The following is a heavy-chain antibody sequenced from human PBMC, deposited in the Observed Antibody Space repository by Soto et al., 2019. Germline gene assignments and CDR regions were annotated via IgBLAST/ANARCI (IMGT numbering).Heavy chain of an antibody. D-gene: IGHD3-10*01. Sequence: QLQLQESGSGLVKPSQTLSLICAVSGDSVSSGTDSWSWIRQPPGKGLEWIGYIFHSGNTNYNPSLRSRVTMSLDRSKNQISLNLTSVTAADTAVYYCARGYGSGSYWFDYWGQGTLVTVSS. CDR2: IFHSGNT. V-gene: IGHV4-30-2*01. CDR3: ARGYGSGSYWFDY. J-gene: IGHJ4*02. CDR1: GDSVSSGTDS.